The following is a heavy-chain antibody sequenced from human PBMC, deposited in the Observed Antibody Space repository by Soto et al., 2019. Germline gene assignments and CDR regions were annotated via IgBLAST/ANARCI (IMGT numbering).Heavy chain of an antibody. CDR3: AKLVGEVKAIVAPGDWLDP. V-gene: IGHV3-30*18. CDR1: GFMFSGYG. J-gene: IGHJ5*02. Sequence: QVQLVESGGGVVQPGDSLRLSCAASGFMFSGYGMHWIRQAPGKGLEWVAVISHDGSEKYYGDSVKGRCTVSRDNSNNTLFLQIDSLRAEDTAVYYCAKLVGEVKAIVAPGDWLDPWGQGTLVTVSS. CDR2: ISHDGSEK. D-gene: IGHD3-3*01.